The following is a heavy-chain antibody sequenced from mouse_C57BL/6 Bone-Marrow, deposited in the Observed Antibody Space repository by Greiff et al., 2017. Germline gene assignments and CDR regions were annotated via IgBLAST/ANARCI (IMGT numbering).Heavy chain of an antibody. CDR3: ARRRGNQYYFDY. CDR2: IYPGSGNT. V-gene: IGHV1-76*01. J-gene: IGHJ2*01. Sequence: VQLVESGAELVRPGASVKLSCKASGYTFTDYYINWVKQRPGQGLEWIARIYPGSGNTYYNATFKGKATLTAEKSSSTAYMQLSSLTSEDTAVYCCARRRGNQYYFDYWGQGTTLTVSS. CDR1: GYTFTDYY. D-gene: IGHD2-1*01.